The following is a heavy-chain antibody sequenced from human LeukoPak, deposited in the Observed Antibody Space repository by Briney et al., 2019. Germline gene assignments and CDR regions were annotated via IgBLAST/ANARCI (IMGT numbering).Heavy chain of an antibody. CDR2: MSHDGSNK. Sequence: PGGSLRLSCAASGFTVSWYGMHWVRQAPGKGLEWVAVMSHDGSNKSYADSLKGRFTISRDNSKNTLYLQMNSLRAEDTAVYYCAKESGVYCSGGSCYLDHWGQGTLVTVSS. CDR3: AKESGVYCSGGSCYLDH. J-gene: IGHJ4*02. CDR1: GFTVSWYG. V-gene: IGHV3-30*18. D-gene: IGHD2-15*01.